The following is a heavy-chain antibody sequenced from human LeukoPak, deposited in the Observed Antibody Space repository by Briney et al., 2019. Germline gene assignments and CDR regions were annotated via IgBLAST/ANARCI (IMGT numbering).Heavy chain of an antibody. Sequence: GASVKVSCKASGYTFTSYDINWVRQATGQGLEWMGWMNPNSGNTGYAQKFQGRVTITRNTSISTAYMELSSLRSEDTAVYYCATQGGGMATIGVWGFDPWGQGTLVTVSS. CDR1: GYTFTSYD. V-gene: IGHV1-8*03. CDR2: MNPNSGNT. CDR3: ATQGGGMATIGVWGFDP. D-gene: IGHD5-24*01. J-gene: IGHJ5*02.